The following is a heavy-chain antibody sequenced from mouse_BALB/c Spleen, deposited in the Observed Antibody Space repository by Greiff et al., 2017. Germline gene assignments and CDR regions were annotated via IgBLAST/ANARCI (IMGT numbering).Heavy chain of an antibody. V-gene: IGHV5-6-4*01. J-gene: IGHJ4*01. D-gene: IGHD2-14*01. CDR2: ISSGGSYT. CDR3: TRDGGYDGYAMDY. CDR1: GFTFSSYT. Sequence: EVQLVESGGGLVKPGGSLKLSCAASGFTFSSYTMSWVRQTPEKRLEWVATISSGGSYTYYPDSVKGRFTISRDNAKNTLYLQMSSLKSEDTAMYYCTRDGGYDGYAMDYWGQGTSVTVSS.